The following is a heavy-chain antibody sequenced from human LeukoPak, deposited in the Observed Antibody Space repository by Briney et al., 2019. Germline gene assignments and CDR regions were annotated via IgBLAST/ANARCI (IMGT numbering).Heavy chain of an antibody. CDR3: ASGGYYGSGAFHI. CDR2: ISYSGST. CDR1: GGSISSGSYY. Sequence: SETLSLTCTVSGGSISSGSYYWSWIRQPPGKGLEWIGYISYSGSTNYSPSLKSRVTISEDTPKNQFYLKLNSVTAADTAVYYCASGGYYGSGAFHIWGQGTMVTVSS. J-gene: IGHJ3*02. D-gene: IGHD3-10*01. V-gene: IGHV4-61*01.